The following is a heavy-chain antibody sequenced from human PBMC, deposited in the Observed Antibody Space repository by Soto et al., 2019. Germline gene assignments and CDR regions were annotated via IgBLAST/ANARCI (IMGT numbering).Heavy chain of an antibody. J-gene: IGHJ2*01. CDR3: ARHGYYYDRSAYYYVRYFDL. V-gene: IGHV4-39*01. D-gene: IGHD3-22*01. Sequence: QLQLQESGPGLVKPSETLSLTCTVSGGSISSSSYYWGWIRQPPGKGLDWIGSIYYRGNTYSNASLKSRVTISVDTSKNQFSLKLSSVTAADTAVYYCARHGYYYDRSAYYYVRYFDLWGRGTLATVSS. CDR1: GGSISSSSYY. CDR2: IYYRGNT.